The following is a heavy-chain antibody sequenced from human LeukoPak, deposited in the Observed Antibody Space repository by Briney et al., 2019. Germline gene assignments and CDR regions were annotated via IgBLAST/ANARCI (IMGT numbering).Heavy chain of an antibody. CDR3: AKSTYYGDYGYYYGMDV. V-gene: IGHV3-23*01. Sequence: GGSLRLSCAASGFTFSSYAMSWVRQAPGKGLEWVSAISGSGGSTYYADSVKGRFTISRDNSKNTLYLQMNSLRAVDTAVYYCAKSTYYGDYGYYYGMDVWGQGTTVTVSS. D-gene: IGHD4-17*01. CDR2: ISGSGGST. CDR1: GFTFSSYA. J-gene: IGHJ6*02.